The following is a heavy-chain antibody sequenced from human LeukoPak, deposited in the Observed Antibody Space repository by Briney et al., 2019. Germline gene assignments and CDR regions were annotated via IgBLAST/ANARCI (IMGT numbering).Heavy chain of an antibody. CDR2: IKQDGSEK. CDR1: GFTFSSYW. CDR3: ARAPDNFDWLGIDY. D-gene: IGHD3-9*01. Sequence: GGSLRLSCAASGFTFSSYWMSWVRQAPGKGLEGVANIKQDGSEKYYVDSVKGRFTISRDNGKNSLYLHMNSLRAEDTAVYYCARAPDNFDWLGIDYWGQGTLVTVSS. V-gene: IGHV3-7*01. J-gene: IGHJ4*02.